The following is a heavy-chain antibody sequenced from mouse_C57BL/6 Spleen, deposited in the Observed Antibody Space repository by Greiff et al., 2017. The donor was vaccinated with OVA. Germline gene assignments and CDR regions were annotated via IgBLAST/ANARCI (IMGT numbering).Heavy chain of an antibody. Sequence: VQLKQPGAELVKPGASVKLSCKASGYTFTSYWMQWVKQRPGQGLEWIGEIDPSDSYTNYNQKFKGKATLTVDTSSSTAYMQLSSLTSEDSAVYYCARRGNYEKFAYWGQGTLVTVSA. CDR3: ARRGNYEKFAY. CDR1: GYTFTSYW. CDR2: IDPSDSYT. J-gene: IGHJ3*01. V-gene: IGHV1-50*01. D-gene: IGHD2-1*01.